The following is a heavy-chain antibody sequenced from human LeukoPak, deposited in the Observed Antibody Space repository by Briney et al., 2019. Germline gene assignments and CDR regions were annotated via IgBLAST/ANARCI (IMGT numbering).Heavy chain of an antibody. CDR3: ARDSRFSASSDVFDF. CDR1: GGTFSSYA. J-gene: IGHJ3*01. Sequence: ASVKVSCKASGGTFSSYAISWVRQAPGQGLEWMGGIIPIFGTANYAQKLQGRVTITTDESTSTAYMELSSLRSEDTAVYYFARDSRFSASSDVFDFWGQGTMVTVSS. CDR2: IIPIFGTA. D-gene: IGHD1-26*01. V-gene: IGHV1-69*05.